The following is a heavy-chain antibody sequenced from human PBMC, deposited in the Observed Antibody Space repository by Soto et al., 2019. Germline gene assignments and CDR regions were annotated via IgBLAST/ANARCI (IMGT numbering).Heavy chain of an antibody. D-gene: IGHD4-17*01. J-gene: IGHJ4*02. CDR3: APPYGDYELGFDY. CDR1: GYTFTSYA. Sequence: GALVKVSCKASGYTFTSYAMHWVRQAPGQRLEWMGWINAGNGNTKYSQKFQGRVTITRDTSASTAYMELSSLRSEDTAVYYCAPPYGDYELGFDYWGQGTLVTVSS. V-gene: IGHV1-3*01. CDR2: INAGNGNT.